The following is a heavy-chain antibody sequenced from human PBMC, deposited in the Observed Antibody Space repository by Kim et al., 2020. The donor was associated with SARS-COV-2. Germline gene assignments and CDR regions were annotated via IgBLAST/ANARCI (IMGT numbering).Heavy chain of an antibody. CDR3: ARETRIAAPEYYYYMDV. CDR2: IYYSGST. CDR1: GGSISSGGYY. J-gene: IGHJ6*03. Sequence: SETLSLTCTVSGGSISSGGYYWSWIRQHPGKGLEWIGYIYYSGSTYYNPSLKSRVTISVDTSKNQFSLKLSSVTAADTAVYYCARETRIAAPEYYYYMDVWGKGTTVTAS. D-gene: IGHD6-13*01. V-gene: IGHV4-31*03.